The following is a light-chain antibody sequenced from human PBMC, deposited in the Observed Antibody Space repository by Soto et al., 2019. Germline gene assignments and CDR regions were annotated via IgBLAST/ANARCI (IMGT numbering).Light chain of an antibody. Sequence: SVSTLFLSWGERASLSCRASQRVSNNYLAWYQQKPGQAPRLLIYGASSRATGIPDRFSGSGSGTDFTLTISRLDPEDFAVYFCQQYGNSPLTFGQGTQVEIK. CDR2: GAS. V-gene: IGKV3-20*01. J-gene: IGKJ5*01. CDR3: QQYGNSPLT. CDR1: QRVSNNY.